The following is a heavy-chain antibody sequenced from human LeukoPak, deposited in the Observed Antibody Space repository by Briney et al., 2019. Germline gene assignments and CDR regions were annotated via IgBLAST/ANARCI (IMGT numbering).Heavy chain of an antibody. D-gene: IGHD1-20*01. V-gene: IGHV3-21*01. CDR1: GFTFSSYS. Sequence: PGGSLRLSCAASGFTFSSYSMNWVRQAPGKGLEWVSSISSSSSYIYYADSVKGRFTISRDNAKNSLYLQMNSLRAEDTAVYYCARMVPNWNPMWFDPWGQGTLVTVSS. CDR2: ISSSSSYI. J-gene: IGHJ5*02. CDR3: ARMVPNWNPMWFDP.